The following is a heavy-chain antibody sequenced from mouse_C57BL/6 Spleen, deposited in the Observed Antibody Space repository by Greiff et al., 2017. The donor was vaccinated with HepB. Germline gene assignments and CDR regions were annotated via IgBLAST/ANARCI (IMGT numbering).Heavy chain of an antibody. D-gene: IGHD2-4*01. J-gene: IGHJ3*01. Sequence: VQLQQPGAELVMPGASVKLSCKASGYTFTSYWMHWVKQRPGQGLEWIGEIDPSDSYTNYNQKFKGKSTLTVDKSSSTAYMQLSSLTSEDSAVYYCASGNDYDVFAYWGQGTLVTVSA. CDR2: IDPSDSYT. CDR3: ASGNDYDVFAY. CDR1: GYTFTSYW. V-gene: IGHV1-69*01.